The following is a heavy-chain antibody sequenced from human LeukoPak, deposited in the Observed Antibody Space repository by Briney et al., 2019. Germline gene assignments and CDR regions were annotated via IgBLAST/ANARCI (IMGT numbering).Heavy chain of an antibody. CDR2: IYYSGST. V-gene: IGHV4-59*01. Sequence: SETLSLTCTVSGGSISSYYWSWIRQPPGKGLEWIGYIYYSGSTNYNPSLKSRVTISVDTSKNQFSLKLSSVTAADTAVYYCARVLSDYYYYGMDVWGQGTTVTVSS. J-gene: IGHJ6*02. CDR1: GGSISSYY. CDR3: ARVLSDYYYYGMDV.